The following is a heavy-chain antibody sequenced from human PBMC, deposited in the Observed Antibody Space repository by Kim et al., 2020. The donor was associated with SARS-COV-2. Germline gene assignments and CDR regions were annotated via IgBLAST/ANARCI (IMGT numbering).Heavy chain of an antibody. Sequence: SETLSLTCTVSGDSVSNGDYYWCWIRQPPGKGLEWIGYIYYIGCPNYNTSLKSRVTISLDTSKNTFSLKLTSLTAADTAVYYCLRGTHYDSSASCPWGQGSLVPVSS. CDR1: GDSVSNGDYY. CDR3: LRGTHYDSSASCP. CDR2: IYYIGCP. J-gene: IGHJ5*02. V-gene: IGHV4-61*08. D-gene: IGHD3-22*01.